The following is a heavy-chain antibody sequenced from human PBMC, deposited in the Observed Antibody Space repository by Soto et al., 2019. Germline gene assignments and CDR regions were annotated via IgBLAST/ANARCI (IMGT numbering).Heavy chain of an antibody. V-gene: IGHV3-43*01. CDR3: AKDGSQKDDDGNWLGS. Sequence: GGSLRLSCAASGFTFSAYTIHWVRQAPGKALEWVSLISWDGGTTYYTHSVKGRFTISRDNSKNSLYLQMNSLRPEDTALYYCAKDGSQKDDDGNWLGSWGQGTLVTVPS. D-gene: IGHD3-16*01. CDR1: GFTFSAYT. CDR2: ISWDGGTT. J-gene: IGHJ5*01.